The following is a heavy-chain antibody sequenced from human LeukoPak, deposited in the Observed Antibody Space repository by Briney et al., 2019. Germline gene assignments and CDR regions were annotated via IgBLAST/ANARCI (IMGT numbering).Heavy chain of an antibody. J-gene: IGHJ4*02. D-gene: IGHD5-12*01. V-gene: IGHV3-23*01. CDR2: ITGIGGYNT. CDR1: GFTFAGNA. CDR3: AKPLARFDY. Sequence: GGSLRLSCAASGFTFAGNAMSWVRQAPGKGLEWVSGITGIGGYNTYYAESVKGRFIISRDDSKNTLYLQMNSLRAEDTAVYYCAKPLARFDYWGQGTLVTVSS.